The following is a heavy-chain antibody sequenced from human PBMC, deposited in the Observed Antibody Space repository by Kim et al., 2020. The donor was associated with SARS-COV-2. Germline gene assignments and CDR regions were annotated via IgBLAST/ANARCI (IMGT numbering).Heavy chain of an antibody. J-gene: IGHJ4*02. V-gene: IGHV2-70*01. Sequence: DKYYRTSLKTRLNISKDTSKNQVVLTMTNMDPVDTATYYCAREVVTTSFDYWGQGTLVTVSS. D-gene: IGHD4-17*01. CDR3: AREVVTTSFDY. CDR2: DK.